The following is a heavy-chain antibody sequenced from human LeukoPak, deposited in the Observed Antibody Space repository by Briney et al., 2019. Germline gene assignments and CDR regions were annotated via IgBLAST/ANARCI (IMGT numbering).Heavy chain of an antibody. CDR3: ARDRIYYDSTTDY. CDR2: IKQDGSEK. D-gene: IGHD3-22*01. CDR1: GVTFSSYW. Sequence: HTGGSLRLSCAASGVTFSSYWMSWVRQAPGKGREWVANIKQDGSEKYYVDSVKGRFTISRDNAQNSLYLQMNSLRAEDTAVYSCARDRIYYDSTTDYWGQGTLVTVSS. V-gene: IGHV3-7*01. J-gene: IGHJ4*02.